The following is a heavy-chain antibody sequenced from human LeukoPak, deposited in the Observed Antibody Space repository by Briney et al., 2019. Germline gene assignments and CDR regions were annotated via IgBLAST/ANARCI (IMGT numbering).Heavy chain of an antibody. CDR1: GGSFSGYY. V-gene: IGHV4-34*01. D-gene: IGHD6-19*01. J-gene: IGHJ5*02. CDR2: INHSGST. Sequence: SETLSLTCAVYGGSFSGYYWSWIRQPPGKGLEWIGEINHSGSTNYNPSLKSRVTISVDTSKNQFSLKLSSVTAADTAVYYCARGVIFSSGWYRGWFDPWGQGTLVTVSS. CDR3: ARGVIFSSGWYRGWFDP.